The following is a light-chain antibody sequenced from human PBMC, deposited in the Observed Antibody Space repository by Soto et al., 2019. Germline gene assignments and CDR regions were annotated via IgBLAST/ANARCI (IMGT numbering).Light chain of an antibody. CDR2: SAS. CDR3: QQYGGSPPVT. J-gene: IGKJ4*01. CDR1: QSFSSSN. V-gene: IGKV3-20*01. Sequence: VVLTQSPGTLSLSPGERATLSCRASQSFSSSNLAWYQHKPGQPPKLIVYSASRRATGIPDRFSGSGSGTAVTLTISRLEPEDLALYYCQQYGGSPPVTFGGGNRVDI.